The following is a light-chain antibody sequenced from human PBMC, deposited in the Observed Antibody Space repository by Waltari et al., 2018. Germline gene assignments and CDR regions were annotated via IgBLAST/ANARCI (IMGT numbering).Light chain of an antibody. J-gene: IGLJ3*02. CDR1: SGHSSNV. V-gene: IGLV4-69*01. CDR3: QTGGHGTWV. CDR2: VNSDGSH. Sequence: QLVLTQSPSASASLGASVKLTCTLSSGHSSNVIAWLQQQPEKGPRYLMKVNSDGSHSTGDRIPDRFSASSAGAAHYLPISSLQSEDEADYYCQTGGHGTWVVGGGTKLTVL.